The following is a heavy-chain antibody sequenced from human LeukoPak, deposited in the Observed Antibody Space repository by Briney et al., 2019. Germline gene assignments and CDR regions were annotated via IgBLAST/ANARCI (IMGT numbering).Heavy chain of an antibody. CDR3: ARIAYSGYFIDF. CDR1: GFTFSGYY. J-gene: IGHJ4*02. D-gene: IGHD5-12*01. V-gene: IGHV3-11*01. Sequence: GGSLRLSCAASGFTFSGYYMSWIRQAPGKGLEWVSYVSSSARTIYSADSVKGRFTISRDNAKNSLSLQMNRLRAEDTAVYYCARIAYSGYFIDFWGQGTLVTVSS. CDR2: VSSSARTI.